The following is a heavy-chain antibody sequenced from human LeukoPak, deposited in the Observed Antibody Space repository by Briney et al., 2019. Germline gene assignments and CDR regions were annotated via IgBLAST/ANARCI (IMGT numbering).Heavy chain of an antibody. CDR3: ARDLNYYFDY. CDR2: ISGSGGST. D-gene: IGHD1-7*01. Sequence: PWGSLRLSCAASGFTFSSYAMSWVRQAPGKGLEWVSAISGSGGSTYYADSVKGRFTISRDNSKNTLYLQMNSLRTEDTAVYYCARDLNYYFDYWGQGTLVTVSS. CDR1: GFTFSSYA. J-gene: IGHJ4*02. V-gene: IGHV3-23*01.